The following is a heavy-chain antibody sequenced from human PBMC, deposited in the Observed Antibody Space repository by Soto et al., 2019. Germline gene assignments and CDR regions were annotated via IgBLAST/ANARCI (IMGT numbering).Heavy chain of an antibody. CDR2: IYYGGGT. Sequence: PSETLSLTCTVSGGSISRSSYYWGWIRRPPGKGLEWIGDIYYGGGTNYNPSLKSRVTLSVDTSKNQFSLKLSSVTAADTAVYYCARDVAITMVRGVIVDWFDPWGQGTLVTVSS. V-gene: IGHV4-61*01. J-gene: IGHJ5*02. CDR1: GGSISRSSYY. D-gene: IGHD3-10*01. CDR3: ARDVAITMVRGVIVDWFDP.